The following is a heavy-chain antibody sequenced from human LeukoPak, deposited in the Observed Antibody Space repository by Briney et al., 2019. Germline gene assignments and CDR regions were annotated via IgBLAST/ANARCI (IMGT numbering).Heavy chain of an antibody. J-gene: IGHJ4*02. CDR1: GGSISSSSYY. V-gene: IGHV4-39*01. D-gene: IGHD4-17*01. CDR2: IYYSGST. Sequence: PSETLSLTCTVSGGSISSSSYYWGWIRQPPRKGLEWIGSIYYSGSTYYNPSLKSRVTIFVDTSKNQFSLKLSSVTAADTAVYYCASPRATYGDYDYWGQGTLVTVSS. CDR3: ASPRATYGDYDY.